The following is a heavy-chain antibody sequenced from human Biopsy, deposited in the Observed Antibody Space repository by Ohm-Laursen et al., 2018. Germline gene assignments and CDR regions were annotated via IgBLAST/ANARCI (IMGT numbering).Heavy chain of an antibody. Sequence: TLSLTCTVSGGSISSGGSYWSWIRQRPGKGLEWIGYIFNSANTYYNPSLQSRVTMSVDTSKNQFSLNLTSVTAADTAVYYCARHPTGFWFDPWGQGTLVTVSS. CDR2: IFNSANT. CDR1: GGSISSGGSY. J-gene: IGHJ5*02. CDR3: ARHPTGFWFDP. V-gene: IGHV4-30-4*01.